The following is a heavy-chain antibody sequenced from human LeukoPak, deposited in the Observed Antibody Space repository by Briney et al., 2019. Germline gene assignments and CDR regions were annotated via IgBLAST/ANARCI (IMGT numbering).Heavy chain of an antibody. V-gene: IGHV3-11*01. Sequence: GGSLRLSCTASGFTFSDYYMSWIRQAPGKGLEWVSYISSSGSTIYYADSVKGRFTISRDNAKNSLYLQMNSLRAEDTAVYYCASKGVGYYYDSSGLDYWGQGTLVTVSS. D-gene: IGHD3-22*01. CDR1: GFTFSDYY. CDR3: ASKGVGYYYDSSGLDY. CDR2: ISSSGSTI. J-gene: IGHJ4*02.